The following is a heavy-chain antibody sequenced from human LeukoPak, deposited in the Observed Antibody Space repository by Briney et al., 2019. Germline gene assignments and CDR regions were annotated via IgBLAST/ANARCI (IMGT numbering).Heavy chain of an antibody. J-gene: IGHJ4*02. D-gene: IGHD4-17*01. CDR1: GYTFTGYY. V-gene: IGHV1-2*02. CDR3: ARWNPVTTSLDY. CDR2: INPNSGGT. Sequence: ASVKVSCKASGYTFTGYYMHWVRQAPGQGLEWMGWINPNSGGTNYAQKFQGRVTMTRDTSISTAYMELSRLRSDDTAVYYCARWNPVTTSLDYWGQGILVAVSS.